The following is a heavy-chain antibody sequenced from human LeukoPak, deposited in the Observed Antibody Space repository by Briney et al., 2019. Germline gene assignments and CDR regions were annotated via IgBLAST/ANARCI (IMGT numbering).Heavy chain of an antibody. CDR2: INHSGST. D-gene: IGHD3-22*01. V-gene: IGHV4-34*01. CDR3: ARGLSYDSSGYCYEWDDY. Sequence: PSETLSLTCAVYGGSFSGYYWSWIHQPPGKGLEWIGEINHSGSTNYNPSLKSRVTISVDTSKNQFSLKLSSVTAADTAVYYCARGLSYDSSGYCYEWDDYWGQGTLVTVSS. J-gene: IGHJ4*02. CDR1: GGSFSGYY.